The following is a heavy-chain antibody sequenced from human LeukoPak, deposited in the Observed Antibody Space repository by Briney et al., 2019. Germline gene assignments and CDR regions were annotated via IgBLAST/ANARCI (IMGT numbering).Heavy chain of an antibody. D-gene: IGHD2-2*01. CDR3: ARGLFGGFAAAPFDH. Sequence: SVRVSCKASGGTFDNYAVSWVREAPGLGLEWMGRIIPMLGKTNSAQKFQDRVTITADKSTGTAYMELTNLRPDDTAVYFCARGLFGGFAAAPFDHWGQGTLVTVSP. V-gene: IGHV1-69*10. J-gene: IGHJ4*02. CDR2: IIPMLGKT. CDR1: GGTFDNYA.